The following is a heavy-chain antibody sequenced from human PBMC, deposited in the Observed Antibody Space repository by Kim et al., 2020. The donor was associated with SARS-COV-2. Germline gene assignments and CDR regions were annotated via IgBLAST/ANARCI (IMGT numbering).Heavy chain of an antibody. CDR2: SGST. D-gene: IGHD3-10*01. V-gene: IGHV4-39*07. J-gene: IGHJ4*02. CDR3: ARGRGFDY. Sequence: SGSTYYNPSLKSRVTISVDTSKNQCSLKLGSVTAADTAVYYCARGRGFDYWGQGTLVTVSS.